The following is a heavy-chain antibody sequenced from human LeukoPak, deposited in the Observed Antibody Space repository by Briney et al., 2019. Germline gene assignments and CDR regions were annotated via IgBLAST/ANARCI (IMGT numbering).Heavy chain of an antibody. CDR2: ISAYNGNT. D-gene: IGHD6-19*01. CDR1: GYTFTSYG. J-gene: IGHJ4*02. V-gene: IGHV1-18*01. Sequence: ASVKVSCKASGYTFTSYGISWVRQAPGQGLEWMGWISAYNGNTNYAQKLQGRVTMTTDTSTSTAYMELRSLRSDDTAVYYCANLGLSSGWYYFDYWGQGTLVTVSS. CDR3: ANLGLSSGWYYFDY.